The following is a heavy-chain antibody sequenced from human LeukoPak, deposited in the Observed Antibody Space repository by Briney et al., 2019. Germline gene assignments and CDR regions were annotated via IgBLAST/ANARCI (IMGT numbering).Heavy chain of an antibody. Sequence: GGSLRLSCAASGFTFSDYYMSWIRQAPGKGLEWVAYISNSGDTKYYADSVKGRFTISRDNAENSLYPQMNSLRADDTAVYYCANSGGDSYGATYWGQGTLVIVSS. J-gene: IGHJ4*02. CDR3: ANSGGDSYGATY. V-gene: IGHV3-11*01. CDR2: ISNSGDTK. D-gene: IGHD5-18*01. CDR1: GFTFSDYY.